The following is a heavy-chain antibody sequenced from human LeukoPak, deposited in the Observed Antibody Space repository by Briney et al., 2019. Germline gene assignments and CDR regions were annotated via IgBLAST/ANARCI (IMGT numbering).Heavy chain of an antibody. CDR2: ISGDGTRT. V-gene: IGHV3-23*01. D-gene: IGHD3-16*01. J-gene: IGHJ4*02. Sequence: GGSLRLSCAASGFSFSSYAMTWARQAPGKGLEWVSAISGDGTRTYYADSVKGRLTISRDNSKNTIYLEMRSRRVEDTAIYYCAKWPEGAMDYFDYWGQGTLVTVSS. CDR1: GFSFSSYA. CDR3: AKWPEGAMDYFDY.